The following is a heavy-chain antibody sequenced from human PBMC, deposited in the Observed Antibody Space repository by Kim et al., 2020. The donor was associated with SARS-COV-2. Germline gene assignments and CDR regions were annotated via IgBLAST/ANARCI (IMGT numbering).Heavy chain of an antibody. J-gene: IGHJ6*02. CDR2: IGSSSRYT. D-gene: IGHD7-27*01. CDR3: ASTSNWGISAYYGLDV. V-gene: IGHV3-11*03. Sequence: GGSLRLSCAASGFNFSHYYMTWIRQAPGKGLEWVSYIGSSSRYTNYADSVKGRFSISRDNAKNSLYLQMTSLRAEDPAVYYCASTSNWGISAYYGLDVWGQGITVTVSS. CDR1: GFNFSHYY.